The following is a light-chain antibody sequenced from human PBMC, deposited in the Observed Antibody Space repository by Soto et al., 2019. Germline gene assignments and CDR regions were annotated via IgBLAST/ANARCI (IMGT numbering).Light chain of an antibody. Sequence: QSALTQPPSASGSPGQSVTISCTGTSSDVGRYNYVSWYQQHPGKAPKLIIYEVTKRPSGVRDRFSGYKSDNTASLTVSGLQAEDEADYYCSSYAGNNNLIFGGGTKLTVL. J-gene: IGLJ2*01. CDR3: SSYAGNNNLI. CDR1: SSDVGRYNY. V-gene: IGLV2-8*01. CDR2: EVT.